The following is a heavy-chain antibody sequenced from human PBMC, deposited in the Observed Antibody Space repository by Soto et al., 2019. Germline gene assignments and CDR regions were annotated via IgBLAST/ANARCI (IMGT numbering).Heavy chain of an antibody. CDR3: AAGEASSRNLAPYYLDF. J-gene: IGHJ4*02. Sequence: PSETLSLTCTVSGGSMRNYFWTWIRQPPGKGLERIGYIHYSGATSFFPSYNPSLRGRVTISEDTSKNQFSLKLLSVTTADTAVYFCAAGEASSRNLAPYYLDFWGQGTLVTVSS. CDR1: GGSMRNYF. D-gene: IGHD6-13*01. CDR2: IHYSGATSFFP. V-gene: IGHV4-59*01.